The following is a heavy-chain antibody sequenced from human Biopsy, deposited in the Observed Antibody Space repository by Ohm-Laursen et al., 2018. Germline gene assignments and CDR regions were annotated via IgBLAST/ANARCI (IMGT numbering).Heavy chain of an antibody. D-gene: IGHD2-15*01. V-gene: IGHV4-34*08. CDR2: INQAGTT. Sequence: TLSLTCAVFGKTFSDYQWSWIRQPPGKGLEWIGQINQAGTTNYNPSLKSRVSISADASKYEFSLRLTSVTSADTAVYLCGNEVHGRDYWGLGAQVTVSS. CDR1: GKTFSDYQ. CDR3: GNEVHGRDY. J-gene: IGHJ4*02.